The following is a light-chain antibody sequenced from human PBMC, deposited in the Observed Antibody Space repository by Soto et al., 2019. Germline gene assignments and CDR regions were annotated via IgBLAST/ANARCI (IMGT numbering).Light chain of an antibody. Sequence: EIVLTQSPATLSLSPGERATLSFRASQSVTSSYVAWYQQKPGQAPRLLIYGASSRATGIPDRFSGSGSGTDFTLTISRLEPEDFAVYYCPQYGSSPPTFGQGTKVDFK. J-gene: IGKJ1*01. V-gene: IGKV3-20*01. CDR1: QSVTSSY. CDR2: GAS. CDR3: PQYGSSPPT.